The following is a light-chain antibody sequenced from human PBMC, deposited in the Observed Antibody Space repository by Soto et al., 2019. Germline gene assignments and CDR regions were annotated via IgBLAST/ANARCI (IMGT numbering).Light chain of an antibody. CDR3: QQYNSYSPWT. Sequence: DIHMTQSPSTLSASVGDRVTITCRASQSISSWLAWYQQKPGKAPKLLIYDASSLESGVPSRFRGSGSGTEFTLTISGLQPDDFATYYCQQYNSYSPWTFGPGTKVDIK. V-gene: IGKV1-5*01. J-gene: IGKJ1*01. CDR2: DAS. CDR1: QSISSW.